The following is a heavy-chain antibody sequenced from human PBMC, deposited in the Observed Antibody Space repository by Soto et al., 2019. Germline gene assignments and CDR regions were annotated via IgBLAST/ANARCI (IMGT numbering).Heavy chain of an antibody. CDR2: IYPGDSDT. D-gene: IGHD5-12*01. Sequence: LKISCKGSGFSFTNYWIGWVRQMPGKGLEWMGDIYPGDSDTRYSPSFQGQVTISADKSISTAYLHWSSLEASDTAMYYCARSGGGYLYYFEYWGQGTQVTVSS. J-gene: IGHJ4*02. CDR1: GFSFTNYW. V-gene: IGHV5-51*01. CDR3: ARSGGGYLYYFEY.